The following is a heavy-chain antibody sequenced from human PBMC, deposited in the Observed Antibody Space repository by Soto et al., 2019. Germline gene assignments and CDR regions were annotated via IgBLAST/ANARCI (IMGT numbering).Heavy chain of an antibody. J-gene: IGHJ6*02. D-gene: IGHD1-20*01. CDR3: ARDRYNWNPSHYYGMDV. V-gene: IGHV2-70*04. Sequence: SGPTLVNPTQTLTLTCTFSGFSLSTSGMRVSWIRQPPGKALEWLARIDWDDDKFYSTSLKTRLTISKDTSKNQVVPTMTNMDPVDTATYYCARDRYNWNPSHYYGMDVWGQGTTVTVSS. CDR1: GFSLSTSGMR. CDR2: IDWDDDK.